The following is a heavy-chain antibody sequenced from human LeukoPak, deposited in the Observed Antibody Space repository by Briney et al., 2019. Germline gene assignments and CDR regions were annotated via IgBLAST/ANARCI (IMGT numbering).Heavy chain of an antibody. V-gene: IGHV3-48*03. CDR2: ISSSGSSI. CDR3: AKSLLWYYDSSGYPADV. D-gene: IGHD3-22*01. J-gene: IGHJ6*02. Sequence: GGSLRLSCAASGFTFSSYEMNWVRQAPGKGLEWVSYISSSGSSIYYAESVEGRFTISRDNSKNTLYLQMNSLRAEDTAVYYCAKSLLWYYDSSGYPADVWGQGTTVTVSS. CDR1: GFTFSSYE.